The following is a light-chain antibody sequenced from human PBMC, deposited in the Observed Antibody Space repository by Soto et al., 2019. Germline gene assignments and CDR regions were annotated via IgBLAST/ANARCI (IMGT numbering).Light chain of an antibody. Sequence: DIPMTQSPSSVSASVGDRVTITCRASQGISSWLAWYQQKPGKAPKLLIYAASSLQSGVPSRFSGSGSGTXXXXXXXXLQPEDFATYYCQQANSFPLTFGQGTKVEIK. CDR3: QQANSFPLT. J-gene: IGKJ1*01. CDR2: AAS. V-gene: IGKV1-12*01. CDR1: QGISSW.